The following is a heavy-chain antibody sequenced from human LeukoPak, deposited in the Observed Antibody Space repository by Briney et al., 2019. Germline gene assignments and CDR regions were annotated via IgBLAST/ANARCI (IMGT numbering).Heavy chain of an antibody. CDR1: GFTFGDYA. V-gene: IGHV3-49*04. J-gene: IGHJ4*02. D-gene: IGHD2-15*01. CDR2: IRSKACGGTT. CDR3: TGSYCSGGSCYFDY. Sequence: GGSLRLSCTASGFTFGDYAMSWVRQAPGKALEWVGFIRSKACGGTTEYAASVKGRFTISRDDSKSIAYLQMNSLKTEDTAVYYCTGSYCSGGSCYFDYWGQGTLVTVSS.